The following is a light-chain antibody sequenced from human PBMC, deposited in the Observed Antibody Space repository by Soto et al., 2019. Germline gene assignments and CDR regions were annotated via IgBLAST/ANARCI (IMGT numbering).Light chain of an antibody. Sequence: QLVLTQPPSASGSPGQSVTISCTGTSSDVGGYDYVSWYQQHPGKAPTLMIFEVSKRPSGVPDRFSGSKSGNTASLTVSGLQPEDEADYYCCSYAGSNAYVFGTGTQLTVL. J-gene: IGLJ1*01. CDR3: CSYAGSNAYV. V-gene: IGLV2-8*01. CDR1: SSDVGGYDY. CDR2: EVS.